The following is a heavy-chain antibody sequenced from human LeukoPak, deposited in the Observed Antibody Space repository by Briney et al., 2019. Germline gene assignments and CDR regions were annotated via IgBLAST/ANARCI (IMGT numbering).Heavy chain of an antibody. CDR3: ATYKQVAIFGGVTRTFDY. D-gene: IGHD3-3*01. Sequence: ASVKVSCKVSGYTLTELSMHWVRQAPGKGLEWMGGFDPEDGETIYAQKFQGRVTMTEDTSTDTAYMELSSLRSEDTAVYYCATYKQVAIFGGVTRTFDYWGQGTLVTISS. CDR1: GYTLTELS. CDR2: FDPEDGET. V-gene: IGHV1-24*01. J-gene: IGHJ4*02.